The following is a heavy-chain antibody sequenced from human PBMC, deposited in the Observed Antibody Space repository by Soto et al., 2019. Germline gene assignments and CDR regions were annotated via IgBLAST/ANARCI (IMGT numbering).Heavy chain of an antibody. CDR2: ISGSGGST. CDR3: TTEGYYDILTGYSF. CDR1: GFTFSSYA. J-gene: IGHJ4*02. D-gene: IGHD3-9*01. V-gene: IGHV3-23*01. Sequence: GGSLRLSCAASGFTFSSYAMSWVRQAPGKGLEWVSAISGSGGSTYYADSVKGRFTISRDNSKNTLYLQMNSLRAEDTAVYYCTTEGYYDILTGYSFWGQGTLVTVSS.